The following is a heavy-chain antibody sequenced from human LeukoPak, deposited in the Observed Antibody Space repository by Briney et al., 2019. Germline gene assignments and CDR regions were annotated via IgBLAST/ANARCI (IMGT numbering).Heavy chain of an antibody. Sequence: QTGVSLRLSCAASGFKFDDFAMHWVRQGPGKGLEWVAGISWNSGIIGYADSVKGRFTISRDNGKNSVYLQMNSLRAEDTALYYCTKDPYGSGSFKWFDPWGQGTLVTVSS. J-gene: IGHJ5*02. CDR2: ISWNSGII. D-gene: IGHD3-10*01. CDR3: TKDPYGSGSFKWFDP. CDR1: GFKFDDFA. V-gene: IGHV3-9*01.